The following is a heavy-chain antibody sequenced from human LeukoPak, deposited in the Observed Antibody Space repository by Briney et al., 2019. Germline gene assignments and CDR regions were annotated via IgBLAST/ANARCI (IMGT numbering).Heavy chain of an antibody. CDR2: IYVTGN. V-gene: IGHV4-59*08. J-gene: IGHJ6*03. D-gene: IGHD3-16*02. CDR3: ARHIGGGIEDMDV. CDR1: GGSIGTYY. Sequence: LSETLSLTCPVSGGSIGTYYWSWVRQSPGKGLEWIGYIYVTGNRYNPYLQSRVTISVDTSRNQFFLKMSSVTAADTAVYYCARHIGGGIEDMDVWGKGTKVTVSS.